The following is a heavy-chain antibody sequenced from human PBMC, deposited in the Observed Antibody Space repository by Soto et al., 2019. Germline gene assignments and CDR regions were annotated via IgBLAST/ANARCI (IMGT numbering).Heavy chain of an antibody. D-gene: IGHD4-17*01. J-gene: IGHJ4*02. CDR1: GYTFTSYD. CDR3: ARGMTTGVTFDY. CDR2: MNPNSGNT. Sequence: ASVKVSCKASGYTFTSYDINWVRQATGQGLEWMGWMNPNSGNTGYAQKFQGRVTITADESTSTAYMELSSLRSEDTAVYYCARGMTTGVTFDYWGQGTLVTVSS. V-gene: IGHV1-8*01.